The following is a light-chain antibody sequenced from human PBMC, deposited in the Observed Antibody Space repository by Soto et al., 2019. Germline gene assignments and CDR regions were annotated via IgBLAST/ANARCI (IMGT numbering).Light chain of an antibody. CDR3: QQYGSSLLFT. CDR2: GAS. Sequence: EIVLTQSPGTLSLSPGERATLSCRASQSVSSSYLASYQQKPGQASRLLIYGASSRATGIPDRFSGSGSGTDFTLTISRLEPEDFAVYYCQQYGSSLLFTFGPGTKVDIK. CDR1: QSVSSSY. J-gene: IGKJ3*01. V-gene: IGKV3-20*01.